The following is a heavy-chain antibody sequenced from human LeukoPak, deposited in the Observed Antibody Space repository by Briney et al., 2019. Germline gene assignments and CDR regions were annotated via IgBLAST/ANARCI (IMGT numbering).Heavy chain of an antibody. J-gene: IGHJ3*02. CDR2: VSPYNGKT. CDR3: AREVWCSGDTCYRYAFDI. Sequence: EASVRVSCKASGYPFSDYGIIWVRQAPGQGLEWMAYVSPYNGKTKYAQKIQGRVTVATDTSTSTAYMELRNLRSDDTALYYCAREVWCSGDTCYRYAFDIWGQGTMVTVSS. D-gene: IGHD2-15*01. V-gene: IGHV1-18*01. CDR1: GYPFSDYG.